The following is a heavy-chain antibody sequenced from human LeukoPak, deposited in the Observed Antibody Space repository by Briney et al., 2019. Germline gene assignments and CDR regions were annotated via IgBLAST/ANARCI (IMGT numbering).Heavy chain of an antibody. V-gene: IGHV1-2*02. D-gene: IGHD5-12*01. CDR3: AKNPYEYYFDY. Sequence: GASVMVSCKASGYTFIDHHLHWVRQAPGQGLEWMGWINPNSGDTNYAQKFQGRVTMTRDTSINTAYMELSRLRTDDTAVYYCAKNPYEYYFDYWGQGTLVTVSS. CDR1: GYTFIDHH. J-gene: IGHJ4*02. CDR2: INPNSGDT.